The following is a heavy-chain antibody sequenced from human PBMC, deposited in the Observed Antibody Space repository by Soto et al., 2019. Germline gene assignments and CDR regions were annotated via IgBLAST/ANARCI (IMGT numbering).Heavy chain of an antibody. D-gene: IGHD3-16*01. Sequence: QVQLQQWGAGLLKPSETLSLTCAVYGGSFSGYYWSWIRQPPGKGLEWIGEINHSGSTNYNPSLKSRVTISVDTSKNQFSLKLISVTAADTAVYYCAREPPLYDYIWGSNVDYWGHGTLVTVSS. CDR3: AREPPLYDYIWGSNVDY. J-gene: IGHJ4*01. CDR1: GGSFSGYY. CDR2: INHSGST. V-gene: IGHV4-34*01.